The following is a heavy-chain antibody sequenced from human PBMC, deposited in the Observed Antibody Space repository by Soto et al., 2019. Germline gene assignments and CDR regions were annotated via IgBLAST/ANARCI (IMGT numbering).Heavy chain of an antibody. V-gene: IGHV3-23*01. CDR2: ISRSGGST. D-gene: IGHD3-22*01. J-gene: IGHJ6*02. CDR1: GFTFSSYA. Sequence: EVQLLESGGGLVQPGGSLRLSCAASGFTFSSYAMSWVRQAPGKGLEWVSAISRSGGSTYYADSVKGRFTIPRDNSXXXLYLQMNSLRAEDTAVYYCAANRGYNYYYGMDVWGXGT. CDR3: AANRGYNYYYGMDV.